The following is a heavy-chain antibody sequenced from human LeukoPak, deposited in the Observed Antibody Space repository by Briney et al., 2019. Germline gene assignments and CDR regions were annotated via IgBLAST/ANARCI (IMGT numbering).Heavy chain of an antibody. D-gene: IGHD6-19*01. V-gene: IGHV6-1*01. Sequence: QTLSVTCAISGDSVSSNNGAWNWIRQSPSRGLEWLGRTYYRSKWYNDYAVSMKGRITINPDTSKNQFSLQLNSVTPEDTAVYYCARDLGNSGWYTFDYWGQGTLVTVSS. CDR3: ARDLGNSGWYTFDY. J-gene: IGHJ4*02. CDR2: TYYRSKWYN. CDR1: GDSVSSNNGA.